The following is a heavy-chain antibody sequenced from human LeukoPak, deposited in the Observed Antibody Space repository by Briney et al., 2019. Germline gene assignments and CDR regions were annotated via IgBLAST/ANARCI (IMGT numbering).Heavy chain of an antibody. CDR2: ISSSGSTI. V-gene: IGHV3-11*04. CDR3: AKPRAKWLGPPDY. J-gene: IGHJ4*02. CDR1: GFTFSDYY. Sequence: PGGSLRLSCAASGFTFSDYYMSWIRQAPGKGLEWVSYISSSGSTIYYADSVKGRFTISRDDSKNTLYLQMNSLRAEDTAVYYCAKPRAKWLGPPDYWGLGTLVTVSS. D-gene: IGHD3-10*01.